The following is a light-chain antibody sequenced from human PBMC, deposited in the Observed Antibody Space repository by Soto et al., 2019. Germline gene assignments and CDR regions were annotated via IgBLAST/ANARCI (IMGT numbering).Light chain of an antibody. CDR3: CSYAGTVAYV. CDR1: GSDVGAYNL. CDR2: EVN. J-gene: IGLJ1*01. Sequence: QSVLTQPASVSGSPGQSITISCAGTGSDVGAYNLVSWYQQHPGKAHKLIICEVNTRPSGISNRLSGSKSNDTASLTIYEFQAEDESDYFCCSYAGTVAYVFGTGTKGTVL. V-gene: IGLV2-23*02.